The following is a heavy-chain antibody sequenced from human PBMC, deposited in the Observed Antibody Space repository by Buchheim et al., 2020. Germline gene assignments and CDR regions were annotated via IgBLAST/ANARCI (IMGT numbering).Heavy chain of an antibody. CDR1: GYTFTGYY. J-gene: IGHJ4*02. V-gene: IGHV1-2*02. CDR2: INPNSGGT. D-gene: IGHD3-16*01. Sequence: QVQLVQSGAEVKKPGASVKVSCKASGYTFTGYYMHWVRQAPGQGLEWMGWINPNSGGTNYAQKIQGRVTMTRDTSIRTAYMELSRLRSDDTAVYYCARVRGAQYLGAARYWGQGTL. CDR3: ARVRGAQYLGAARY.